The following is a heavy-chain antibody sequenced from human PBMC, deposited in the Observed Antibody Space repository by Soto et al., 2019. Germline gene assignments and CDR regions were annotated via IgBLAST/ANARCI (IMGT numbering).Heavy chain of an antibody. Sequence: HPGGSLRLSCAASGFTFSNYAIHWVRQAPGKGLEWVAVISNDGSAIHYADSVKGRFTISRDNSKNTLYLQMNSLRAEDTAVYYCARAIGSGTFSCDRFDPWGQGTLVTVSS. V-gene: IGHV3-30-3*01. J-gene: IGHJ5*02. CDR3: ARAIGSGTFSCDRFDP. CDR2: ISNDGSAI. D-gene: IGHD3-10*01. CDR1: GFTFSNYA.